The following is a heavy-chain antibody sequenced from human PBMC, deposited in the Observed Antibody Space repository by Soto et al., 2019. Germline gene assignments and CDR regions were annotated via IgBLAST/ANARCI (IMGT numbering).Heavy chain of an antibody. CDR1: GFTFSSYA. Sequence: EVQLLESGGGLVQPGGSLRLSCAASGFTFSSYAMSWVRQAPGKGLEWVSAICGSGGSTYYADSVKGRFTISRDNSKNTLYLQMNSLRAEDTAVYYCAKLGYIVVVPAAIWFDPWGQGTLVTVSS. CDR3: AKLGYIVVVPAAIWFDP. V-gene: IGHV3-23*01. J-gene: IGHJ5*02. CDR2: ICGSGGST. D-gene: IGHD2-2*01.